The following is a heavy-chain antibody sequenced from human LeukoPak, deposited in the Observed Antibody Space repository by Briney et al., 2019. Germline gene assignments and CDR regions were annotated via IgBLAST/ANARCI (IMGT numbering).Heavy chain of an antibody. V-gene: IGHV4-61*01. J-gene: IGHJ4*02. CDR3: ARLPYYDILTGYIDY. CDR1: GGSVSSGSYY. D-gene: IGHD3-9*01. Sequence: PSETLSLTCTVSGGSVSSGSYYWSWIRQPPGKGLGWIGYIYYSGSTNYNPSLKSRVTISVNTAKNQFSLKLSSVTAADTAVYYCARLPYYDILTGYIDYWGQGTLVTVSS. CDR2: IYYSGST.